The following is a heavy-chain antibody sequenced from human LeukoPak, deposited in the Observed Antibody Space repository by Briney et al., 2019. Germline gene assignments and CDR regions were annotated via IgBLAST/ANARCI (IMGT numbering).Heavy chain of an antibody. CDR3: ATNLIVGATIDY. J-gene: IGHJ4*02. D-gene: IGHD1-26*01. CDR2: IHYDASNK. V-gene: IGHV3-30*02. Sequence: PGGSLRLSCAASGFTFSDYGMHWVRQAPGKGLEWVSFIHYDASNKFFADSAQGRFTISRDNSLDTVYLQMNRLRPEDTGIYYCATNLIVGATIDYWGQGTLVTVSS. CDR1: GFTFSDYG.